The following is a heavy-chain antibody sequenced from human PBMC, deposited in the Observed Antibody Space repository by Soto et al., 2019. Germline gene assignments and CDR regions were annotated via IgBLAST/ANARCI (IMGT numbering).Heavy chain of an antibody. CDR1: GGTFSSYT. V-gene: IGHV1-69*02. CDR3: ARFRGSYGMDV. D-gene: IGHD3-10*01. J-gene: IGHJ6*02. CDR2: IIPILGIP. Sequence: QVQLVQSGAEVKKPGSSVKVSCKASGGTFSSYTISWVRQAPGQGLEWMGRIIPILGIPNYAQKFQGRVTITADKSTRTAYKKLSSLRSEDTAVYYCARFRGSYGMDVWGQGTTVTVSS.